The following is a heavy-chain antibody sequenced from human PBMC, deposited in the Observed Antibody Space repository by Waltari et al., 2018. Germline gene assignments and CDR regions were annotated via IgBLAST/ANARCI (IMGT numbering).Heavy chain of an antibody. CDR3: AKGRPIFGVGSVDY. D-gene: IGHD3-3*01. J-gene: IGHJ4*02. Sequence: QVQLVESGGGVVQPGGSLRLSCAASGFTFSSYGMHWVRQAPGKGLEWVAFIRYDGSNKYYADSVKGRFTISRDNSKNTLYLQMNSLRAEDTAVYYCAKGRPIFGVGSVDYWGQGTLVTVSS. V-gene: IGHV3-30*02. CDR2: IRYDGSNK. CDR1: GFTFSSYG.